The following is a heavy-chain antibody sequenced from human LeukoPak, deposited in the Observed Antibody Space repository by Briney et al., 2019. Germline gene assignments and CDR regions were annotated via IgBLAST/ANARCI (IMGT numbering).Heavy chain of an antibody. D-gene: IGHD2-15*01. CDR3: ARDVGVGLSWVPSGSDY. Sequence: ASVKVSCKASGYTFTSYYMHWVRQAPGQGLEWMGMINPSGGSTSYAQKFQGRVTMTTDTSTSTAYMELRSLRSDDTAVYYCARDVGVGLSWVPSGSDYWGQGTLVTVSS. CDR2: INPSGGST. V-gene: IGHV1-46*01. CDR1: GYTFTSYY. J-gene: IGHJ4*02.